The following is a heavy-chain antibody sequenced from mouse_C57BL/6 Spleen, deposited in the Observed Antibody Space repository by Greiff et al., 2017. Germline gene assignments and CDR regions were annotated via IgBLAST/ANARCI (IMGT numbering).Heavy chain of an antibody. CDR2: INPNNGGT. J-gene: IGHJ1*03. CDR1: GYTFTDYY. D-gene: IGHD3-3*01. Sequence: EVQLQQSGPELVKPGASVKISCKASGYTFTDYYMNWVKQSHGKSLEWIGDINPNNGGTSYNQKFKGKATLTVDKSSRTAYMELRSLTSEDSAVYYCARGPPEGPHWYFDVWGTGTTVTVSS. V-gene: IGHV1-26*01. CDR3: ARGPPEGPHWYFDV.